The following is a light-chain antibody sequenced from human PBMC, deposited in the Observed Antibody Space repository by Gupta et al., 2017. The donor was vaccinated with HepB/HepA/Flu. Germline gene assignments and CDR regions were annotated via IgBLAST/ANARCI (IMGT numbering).Light chain of an antibody. V-gene: IGLV2-18*02. Sequence: QSALTQPPSVCGSPGQSVTISCTGTSSDVGSYNAVSWYQQPPGTAPKLMIYDVNNRPSGVPDRFSGSKSGNTASLTISGLQAEDEADYYCTSYTSSSNTFVFGGGTKLTVL. CDR1: SSDVGSYNA. CDR3: TSYTSSSNTFV. CDR2: DVN. J-gene: IGLJ2*01.